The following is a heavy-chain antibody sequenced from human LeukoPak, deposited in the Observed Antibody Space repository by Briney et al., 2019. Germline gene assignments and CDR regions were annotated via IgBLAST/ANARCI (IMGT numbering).Heavy chain of an antibody. CDR2: IYYSGST. Sequence: SETLSLTCTVSGGSISSYYWSWIRQPPGKGLEWIGYIYYSGSTNYNPSLKSRVTISVDTSKNQFSLKLSSVTAADTAVYYCASGYYDSSGSVDYWGQGTLVTVSS. J-gene: IGHJ4*02. D-gene: IGHD3-22*01. CDR1: GGSISSYY. V-gene: IGHV4-59*01. CDR3: ASGYYDSSGSVDY.